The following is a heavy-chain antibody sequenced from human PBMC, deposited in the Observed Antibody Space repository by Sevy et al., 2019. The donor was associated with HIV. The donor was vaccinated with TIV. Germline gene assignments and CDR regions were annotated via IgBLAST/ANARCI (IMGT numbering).Heavy chain of an antibody. V-gene: IGHV3-64D*06. D-gene: IGHD2-15*01. J-gene: IGHJ5*02. CDR1: GFTLSNYV. CDR2: INANGDGR. CDR3: VKKNSGGWYDL. Sequence: GGCLRLSCSDSGFTLSNYVVHWVRQAPGKGLEYVSEINANGDGRYYADSVRGRFTISRDNSKNTLYLEMGSLRVEDMAVYYSVKKNSGGWYDLWGQGALVTVSS.